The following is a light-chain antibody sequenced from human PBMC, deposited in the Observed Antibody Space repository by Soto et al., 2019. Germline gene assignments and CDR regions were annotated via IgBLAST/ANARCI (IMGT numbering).Light chain of an antibody. V-gene: IGKV1-39*01. CDR3: QQSYRSPYT. CDR2: GAS. Sequence: IQRTQSPSSLSASVGDSVTVTCRASQSINIYLNWYQQKPGKAPTLLIYGASSLQSGVPSRFTGGGSQTAFTLTISSLQPEDFATYYCQQSYRSPYTFGQGTKLEIK. J-gene: IGKJ2*01. CDR1: QSINIY.